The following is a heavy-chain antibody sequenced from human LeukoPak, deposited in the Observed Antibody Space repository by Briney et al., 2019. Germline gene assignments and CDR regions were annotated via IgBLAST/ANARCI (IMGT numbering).Heavy chain of an antibody. CDR1: GFTFTISA. J-gene: IGHJ4*02. Sequence: SVKVSCKASGFTFTISAMQWVRQARGQRLEWIVWLVVRSGNTNYAQKFQERITITRDMSTSTAYMELSSLRSEDTAVYYCAAARSARYCSSTSCPSPHFDYWGQGTLVTVSA. V-gene: IGHV1-58*02. D-gene: IGHD2-2*01. CDR3: AAARSARYCSSTSCPSPHFDY. CDR2: LVVRSGNT.